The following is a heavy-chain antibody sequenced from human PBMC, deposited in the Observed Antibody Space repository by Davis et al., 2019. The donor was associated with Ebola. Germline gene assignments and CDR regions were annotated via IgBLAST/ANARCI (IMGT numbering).Heavy chain of an antibody. CDR3: ARVSSSWYEGWFDP. D-gene: IGHD6-13*01. V-gene: IGHV1-2*06. CDR1: GYTFTGYY. Sequence: AASVKVSCKASGYTFTGYYMHWVRQAPGQGLEWMGRINPHSGGTNYAQKFQGRVTMTRDTSISTAYMELSRLTSDDTAVYYCARVSSSWYEGWFDPWGQGTLVTVSS. CDR2: INPHSGGT. J-gene: IGHJ5*02.